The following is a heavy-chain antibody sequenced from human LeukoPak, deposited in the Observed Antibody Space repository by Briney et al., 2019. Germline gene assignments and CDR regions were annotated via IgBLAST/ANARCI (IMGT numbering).Heavy chain of an antibody. CDR3: ARDKAHSYGRYFDP. V-gene: IGHV4-59*01. CDR1: GGSISTYY. D-gene: IGHD5-18*01. Sequence: SETLSLTCSVSGGSISTYYWNWIRQTPGKGLEWIGHISYGNTDYNPSLKSRVTISVDMSKNQFSLKLTSVTAADTAVYYCARDKAHSYGRYFDPWGQGALVTVSS. J-gene: IGHJ5*02. CDR2: ISYGNT.